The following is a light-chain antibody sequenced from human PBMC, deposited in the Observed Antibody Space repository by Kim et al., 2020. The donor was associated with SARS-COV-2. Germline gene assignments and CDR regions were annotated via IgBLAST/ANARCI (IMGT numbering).Light chain of an antibody. CDR1: ESISRW. CDR3: QEHYSYSPA. J-gene: IGKJ1*01. CDR2: KAS. V-gene: IGKV1-5*03. Sequence: DIHMTQSPSTLSASIGETVTITCRASESISRWLAWYQQKPGKAPKLLIQKASILQSEVPSRFSGRGSATEFTLTISSLQPDDFATYFCQEHYSYSPAFGQGTKVDIK.